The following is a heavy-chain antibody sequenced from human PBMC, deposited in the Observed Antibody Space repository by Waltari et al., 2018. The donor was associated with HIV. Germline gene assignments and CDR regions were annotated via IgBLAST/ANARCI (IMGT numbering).Heavy chain of an antibody. D-gene: IGHD2-8*01. CDR2: IGFSAGDT. CDR3: ARGHEYTNGLDY. J-gene: IGHJ4*02. CDR1: EYTFTIYY. Sequence: QDQLVQSGAEVKKPGASVTVSCQGSEYTFTIYYVHWVRQAPGQGLQWMGRIGFSAGDTNYAPDFQGRVSMTRDTSTNTVYMELRSLNSDDSAMYYCARGHEYTNGLDYWGQGTLISVTS. V-gene: IGHV1-46*01.